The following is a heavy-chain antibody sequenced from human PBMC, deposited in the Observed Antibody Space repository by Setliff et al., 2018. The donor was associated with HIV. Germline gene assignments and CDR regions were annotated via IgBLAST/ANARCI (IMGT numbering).Heavy chain of an antibody. V-gene: IGHV1-69-2*01. D-gene: IGHD1-26*01. CDR2: VDPENGET. CDR3: ATGTIEGLNRYYYYYMDV. Sequence: ASVQVSCKVSGYSFTDYYMHWVQQAPGNGLGWMGLVDPENGETIYAEKFQGRVTITADTSTDTAYMELSSLRSEDTALYYCATGTIEGLNRYYYYYMDVWGKGTTVTVSS. J-gene: IGHJ6*03. CDR1: GYSFTDYY.